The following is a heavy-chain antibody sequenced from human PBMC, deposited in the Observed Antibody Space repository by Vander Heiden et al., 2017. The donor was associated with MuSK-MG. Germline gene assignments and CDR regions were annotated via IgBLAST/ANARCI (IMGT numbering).Heavy chain of an antibody. J-gene: IGHJ6*02. D-gene: IGHD6-13*01. CDR3: ARGGYVNYYYYYGMDV. CDR2: LIPIFGTA. Sequence: SPRQGHEWMGGLIPIFGTANYAQKFQGRVTITADESTSTAYMELSSLRSEDTAVYYCARGGYVNYYYYYGMDVWGQGTTVTVSS. V-gene: IGHV1-69*01.